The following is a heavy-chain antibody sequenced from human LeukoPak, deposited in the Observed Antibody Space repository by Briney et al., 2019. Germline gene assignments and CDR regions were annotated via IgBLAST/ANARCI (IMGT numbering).Heavy chain of an antibody. CDR2: IYHSGST. Sequence: SETLSLTCAVSGYSISSGYYWGWIRQPPGKGLEWIGSIYHSGSTYYNPSLKSRVTKSVDTSKNQFSLKLSSVTAADTAVYDCARHEARGYSSSWFDYWGQGTLVTVSS. J-gene: IGHJ4*02. D-gene: IGHD6-13*01. CDR1: GYSISSGYY. V-gene: IGHV4-38-2*01. CDR3: ARHEARGYSSSWFDY.